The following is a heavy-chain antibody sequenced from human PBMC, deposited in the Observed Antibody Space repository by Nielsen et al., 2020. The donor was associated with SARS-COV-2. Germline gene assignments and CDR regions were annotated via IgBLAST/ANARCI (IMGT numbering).Heavy chain of an antibody. J-gene: IGHJ3*02. CDR2: IIPIFGTA. CDR1: GGTFSSYA. Sequence: SVKVSCKASGGTFSSYAISWVRQAPGQGLEWMGGIIPIFGTANYAQKFQGRVTITADESTSTAYMELSSLRSEDTAVYYCARDARIAAALGAFDIWGQGTMVTVSS. V-gene: IGHV1-69*13. CDR3: ARDARIAAALGAFDI. D-gene: IGHD6-13*01.